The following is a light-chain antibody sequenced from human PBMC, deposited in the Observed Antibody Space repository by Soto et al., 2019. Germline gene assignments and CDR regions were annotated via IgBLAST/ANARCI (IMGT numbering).Light chain of an antibody. V-gene: IGKV3-15*01. CDR1: QSVTTQ. Sequence: IVLTQSPGTLSLSPGERATLSGSSSQSVTTQLAWYQQKPGQAPRLLIYGASTRATGIPARFSGSGSGTEFTLTISSLQSEDFAVYYCQQYNNWWTFGQGTKVDI. J-gene: IGKJ1*01. CDR3: QQYNNWWT. CDR2: GAS.